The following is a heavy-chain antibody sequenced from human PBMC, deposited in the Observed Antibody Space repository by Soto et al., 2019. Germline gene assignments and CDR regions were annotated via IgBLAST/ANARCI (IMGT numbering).Heavy chain of an antibody. CDR3: ARESKVKPGLMVEVGAHLDY. CDR1: GGTFSNSA. V-gene: IGHV1-69*01. D-gene: IGHD2-8*01. J-gene: IGHJ4*02. CDR2: IIPLLGSV. Sequence: QVQLVQSGAEVKKPGSSVKVSCKAAGGTFSNSAFNWVRQAPGQGLEWMGVIIPLLGSVNFAQKFQGRVTITADGSTSTSYMELRSLRSDDTAVYYCARESKVKPGLMVEVGAHLDYWGQGTQVTVSS.